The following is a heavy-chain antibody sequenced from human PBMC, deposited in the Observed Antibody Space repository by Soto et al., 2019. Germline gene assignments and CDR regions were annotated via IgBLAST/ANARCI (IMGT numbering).Heavy chain of an antibody. J-gene: IGHJ4*02. CDR3: ARRPVNYYFWSGYSNTPYYFDY. V-gene: IGHV4-39*01. CDR2: IYYSGST. CDR1: GGSISSSSYY. D-gene: IGHD3-3*01. Sequence: PSETLSLTCTVSGGSISSSSYYWGWIRQPPGKGLEWIGSIYYSGSTYYNPSLKSRVTISVDTSKNQFSLKLSSVTAADTAVYYCARRPVNYYFWSGYSNTPYYFDYWGQGTLVTISS.